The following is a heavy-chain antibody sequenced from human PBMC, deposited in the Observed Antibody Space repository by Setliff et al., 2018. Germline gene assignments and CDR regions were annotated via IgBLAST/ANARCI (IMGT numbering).Heavy chain of an antibody. Sequence: SGKVSCKASGGTFSSYAISWVRQAPGRGLQWTGGIIPILAIANYAQKFQGRVTITADKSTSTAYMERSSLRSEDTAVYYCARGGLRGPLNYYYYYMDVWGKGTTVTVSS. CDR2: IIPILAIA. J-gene: IGHJ6*03. CDR3: ARGGLRGPLNYYYYYMDV. V-gene: IGHV1-69*10. CDR1: GGTFSSYA. D-gene: IGHD4-17*01.